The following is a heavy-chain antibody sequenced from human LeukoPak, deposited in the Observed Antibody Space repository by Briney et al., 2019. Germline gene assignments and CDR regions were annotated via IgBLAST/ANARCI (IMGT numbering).Heavy chain of an antibody. D-gene: IGHD2-2*01. Sequence: SETLSLTCGVSGYSISSGYQWAWIRQSPGEGLGWIGSIYHSGSTHYNPSLKSRVTISVETSKNQFSLNMYSVTAADTAVYYCARDPRWLTPDCTSTSCYENYFDPWGQGTLVTVSS. CDR2: IYHSGST. J-gene: IGHJ5*02. CDR3: ARDPRWLTPDCTSTSCYENYFDP. V-gene: IGHV4-38-2*02. CDR1: GYSISSGYQ.